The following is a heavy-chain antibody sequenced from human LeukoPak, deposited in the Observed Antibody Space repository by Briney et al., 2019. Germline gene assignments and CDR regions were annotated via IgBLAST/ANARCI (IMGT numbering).Heavy chain of an antibody. CDR3: ARLGTMVRGVIDAFDI. J-gene: IGHJ3*02. Sequence: GESLKISRKGSGYSFTSYWIGWVRQMPGKGLEWMGIIYPGDSDTRYSPSFQGQVTISADKSISTAYLQWSSLKASDTAMYYCARLGTMVRGVIDAFDIWGQGTMVTVSS. CDR2: IYPGDSDT. D-gene: IGHD3-10*01. CDR1: GYSFTSYW. V-gene: IGHV5-51*01.